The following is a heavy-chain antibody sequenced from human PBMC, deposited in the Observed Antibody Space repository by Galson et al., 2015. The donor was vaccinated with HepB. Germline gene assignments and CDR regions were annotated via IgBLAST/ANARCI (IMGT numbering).Heavy chain of an antibody. CDR2: IRSKAYGGTT. J-gene: IGHJ4*02. V-gene: IGHV3-49*03. Sequence: SLRLSCAASGFTFGDYAMSWFRQAPGKGLEWVGFIRSKAYGGTTEYAASVKGRFTISRDDSKSIAYLQMNSLKTEDTAVYYCTRDLRGEDTMIVVVTTPGSYWGQGTLVTVSS. D-gene: IGHD3-22*01. CDR3: TRDLRGEDTMIVVVTTPGSY. CDR1: GFTFGDYA.